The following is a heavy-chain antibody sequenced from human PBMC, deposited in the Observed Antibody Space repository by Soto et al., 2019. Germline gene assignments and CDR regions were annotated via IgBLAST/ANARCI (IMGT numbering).Heavy chain of an antibody. D-gene: IGHD3-22*01. CDR1: GFTFSSYW. J-gene: IGHJ4*02. CDR2: INSDGSST. CDR3: ARVPSSGYYYPYYFDY. Sequence: PGGSLRFSCAASGFTFSSYWMHWVRQAPGKGLVWVSRINSDGSSTSYADSVKGRFTISRDNAKNTLYLQMNSLRAEDTAVYYCARVPSSGYYYPYYFDYWGQGTLVTVSS. V-gene: IGHV3-74*01.